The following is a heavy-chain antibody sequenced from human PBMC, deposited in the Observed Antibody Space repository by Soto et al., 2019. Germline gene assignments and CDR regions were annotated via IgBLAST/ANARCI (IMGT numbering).Heavy chain of an antibody. CDR1: GGTFSSYG. D-gene: IGHD3-16*01. V-gene: IGHV1-69*06. J-gene: IGHJ6*02. CDR2: IIPIFGTP. Sequence: QVQLVQSGAEVKKPGSSVMVSCKASGGTFSSYGISWVRQAPGQGLEWMGGIIPIFGTPNYAQKFQGRVTITADKSTSTADMELYSLRSEDTAGYYCAADLRLGELAYYGLDVWGQGTTVTVS. CDR3: AADLRLGELAYYGLDV.